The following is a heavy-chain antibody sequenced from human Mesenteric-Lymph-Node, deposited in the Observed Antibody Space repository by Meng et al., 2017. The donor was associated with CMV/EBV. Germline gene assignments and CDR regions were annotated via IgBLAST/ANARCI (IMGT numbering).Heavy chain of an antibody. J-gene: IGHJ6*02. CDR2: IKQGGSEK. CDR1: GFTFSGYW. Sequence: GESLKISCAAPGFTFSGYWMNWVRQAPGKGLEWVANIKQGGSEKKYVDSVKGRFTISGDNAKNSLDLQMNSLRVEDTAVYYCARDTPMANYYYYGMDVWGQGTTVTVSS. D-gene: IGHD5-18*01. V-gene: IGHV3-7*01. CDR3: ARDTPMANYYYYGMDV.